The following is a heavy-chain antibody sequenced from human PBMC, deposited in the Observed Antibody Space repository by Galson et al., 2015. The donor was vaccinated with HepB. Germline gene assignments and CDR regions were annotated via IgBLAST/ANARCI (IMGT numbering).Heavy chain of an antibody. J-gene: IGHJ4*02. V-gene: IGHV3-23*01. CDR3: AKLWLLFPSFFDY. CDR2: ISGSGGST. Sequence: SLRLSCAASGFTFSSYAMSWVRQAPGKGLEWVSAISGSGGSTYYADSVKGRFTISRDNSKNTLYLQMNSLRAEDTAVYYCAKLWLLFPSFFDYWGQGTLVTVSS. D-gene: IGHD3-22*01. CDR1: GFTFSSYA.